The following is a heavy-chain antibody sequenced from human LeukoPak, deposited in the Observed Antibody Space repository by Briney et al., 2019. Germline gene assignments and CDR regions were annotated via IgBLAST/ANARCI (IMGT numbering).Heavy chain of an antibody. D-gene: IGHD1-26*01. V-gene: IGHV3-7*01. CDR2: IKYDGTEQ. CDR1: GFPFSSHW. Sequence: PGGSLRLSCVASGFPFSSHWMRWVRQAPGKGLEWVANIKYDGTEQYYVDSVRGRFTISRDNAKNSVSLQMNSLRAEDTAVYYCAKDGVVGATVLPALYFDYWGQGTLVTVSS. J-gene: IGHJ4*02. CDR3: AKDGVVGATVLPALYFDY.